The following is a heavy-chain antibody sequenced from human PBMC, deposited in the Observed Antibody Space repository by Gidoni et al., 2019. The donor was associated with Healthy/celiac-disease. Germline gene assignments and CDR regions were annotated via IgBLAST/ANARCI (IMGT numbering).Heavy chain of an antibody. V-gene: IGHV4-59*01. Sequence: QVQLQESGPGLVTPSETLSLTCTVSGGSISRYYWSWIRQPPGKGLEWIGYSYYSGSTNYNPSLKSRVTISVDTSKNQFSLKLSSVTAADTAVYYCARYCGGDCYLQDAFDIWGQGTMVTVSS. CDR2: SYYSGST. J-gene: IGHJ3*02. CDR3: ARYCGGDCYLQDAFDI. CDR1: GGSISRYY. D-gene: IGHD2-21*02.